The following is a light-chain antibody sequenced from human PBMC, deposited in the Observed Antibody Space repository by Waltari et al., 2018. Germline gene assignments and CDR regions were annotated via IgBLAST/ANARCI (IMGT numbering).Light chain of an antibody. Sequence: QSALTQPRSVSGSPGQSVTISCPGTSRDVGGYDHVSWYQHHPGKAPKLMICDVTKRPSGVPDRFSGSKSGNTASLTISGLQAEDEADYYCCSYAGSYTHVVFGGGTKLTVL. J-gene: IGLJ2*01. CDR2: DVT. CDR3: CSYAGSYTHVV. V-gene: IGLV2-11*01. CDR1: SRDVGGYDH.